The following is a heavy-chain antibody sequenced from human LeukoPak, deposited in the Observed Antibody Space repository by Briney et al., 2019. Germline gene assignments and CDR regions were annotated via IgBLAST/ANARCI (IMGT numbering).Heavy chain of an antibody. CDR2: IYYSGRS. CDR3: ARAPLSSAYLHYYSMDV. D-gene: IGHD3-3*01. Sequence: PSETLSFTCTVSGGSISSSTDSWGWIRQPPGKGLEWIGSIYYSGRSYYKVSLKSRVTISVDTSNNQFSLKLSSVTAADTALYYCARAPLSSAYLHYYSMDVWGKGTTVTVSS. CDR1: GGSISSSTDS. J-gene: IGHJ6*03. V-gene: IGHV4-39*07.